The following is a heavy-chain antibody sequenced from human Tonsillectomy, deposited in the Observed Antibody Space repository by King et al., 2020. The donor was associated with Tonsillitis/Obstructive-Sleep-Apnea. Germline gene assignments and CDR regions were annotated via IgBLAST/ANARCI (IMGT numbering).Heavy chain of an antibody. J-gene: IGHJ4*02. CDR3: ARDYEGDYFDY. CDR2: IWYDGSNK. Sequence: HVQLVESGGGVVQPGRSLRLSCAASGFTFSSYGMHWVRQAPGKGLEWVAVIWYDGSNKYYADSVKGRFTISRDNSKNTLYLQMNSLGAEDTAVYYCARDYEGDYFDYWGQGTLVTVSS. D-gene: IGHD5-12*01. CDR1: GFTFSSYG. V-gene: IGHV3-33*01.